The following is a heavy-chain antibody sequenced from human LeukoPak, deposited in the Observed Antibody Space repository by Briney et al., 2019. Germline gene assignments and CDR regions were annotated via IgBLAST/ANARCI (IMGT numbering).Heavy chain of an antibody. CDR3: ARDRYYYDSSGYYYYYYYGMDV. CDR1: GFTFSSYA. CDR2: ISYDGSTK. V-gene: IGHV3-30*04. D-gene: IGHD3-22*01. Sequence: PGGSLRLSCAASGFTFSSYAMHWVRQAPGKGLEWVAVISYDGSTKYYADSVKARFTISRDNSKNTLYLQMSSLRAEDTAVYYCARDRYYYDSSGYYYYYYYGMDVWGQGTTVTVSS. J-gene: IGHJ6*02.